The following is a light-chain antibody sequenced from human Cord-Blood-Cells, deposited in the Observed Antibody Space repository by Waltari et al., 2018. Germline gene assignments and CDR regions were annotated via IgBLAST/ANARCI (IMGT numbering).Light chain of an antibody. CDR1: SSDVGGYNY. CDR2: DVS. V-gene: IGLV2-14*01. J-gene: IGLJ2*01. Sequence: QSSLTQPASVSGSPGQSITISCTGTSSDVGGYNYVSWYQQHPGKAPKPWIYDVSKRPSGSFNRLSGSKSGTAACLTISGLKAEGEAGYCCSSYTSSSTLVFGGGTKLTVL. CDR3: SSYTSSSTLV.